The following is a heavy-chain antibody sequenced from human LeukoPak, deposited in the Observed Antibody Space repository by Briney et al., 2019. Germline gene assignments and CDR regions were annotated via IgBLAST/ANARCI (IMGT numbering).Heavy chain of an antibody. CDR1: GGSISSYY. CDR3: ARDSSWSPFDY. V-gene: IGHV4-59*01. J-gene: IGHJ4*02. Sequence: SETLSLTCTVSGGSISSYYWSWIRQPPGKGLEWIGYIYYSGSTNYNPSLKCRVTISVDTSKNQFSLKLSSVTAADTAVYYCARDSSWSPFDYWGQGTLVTVSS. D-gene: IGHD6-6*01. CDR2: IYYSGST.